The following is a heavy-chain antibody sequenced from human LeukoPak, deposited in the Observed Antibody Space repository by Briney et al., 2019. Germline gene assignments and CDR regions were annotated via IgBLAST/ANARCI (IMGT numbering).Heavy chain of an antibody. D-gene: IGHD3-22*01. Sequence: ASVKVSCKASGYTFTSYGISWVRQAPGQGLEWMGWISAYNGNTNYALKVQGRVTMTTDTSTSTAYMELRSLRSDDTAVYYCARDSYYDSRGYYYHDASDIWGQGTMVTVAS. CDR1: GYTFTSYG. CDR3: ARDSYYDSRGYYYHDASDI. CDR2: ISAYNGNT. V-gene: IGHV1-18*01. J-gene: IGHJ3*02.